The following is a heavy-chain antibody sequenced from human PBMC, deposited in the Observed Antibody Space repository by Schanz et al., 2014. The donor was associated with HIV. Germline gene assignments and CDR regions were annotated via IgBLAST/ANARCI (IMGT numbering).Heavy chain of an antibody. CDR1: GDTFSSFG. D-gene: IGHD2-2*01. V-gene: IGHV1-69*01. Sequence: QVQLVQSGAELRKPGSSVKVSCKTSGDTFSSFGINWVRQAPGQGLEWMGGMIPILDAPNYAQKFQGRVFITADESTSTVNMELSSLRSGDTAVYYCARMSPSSTSYGDAFDVWGQGTMITVSS. J-gene: IGHJ3*01. CDR2: MIPILDAP. CDR3: ARMSPSSTSYGDAFDV.